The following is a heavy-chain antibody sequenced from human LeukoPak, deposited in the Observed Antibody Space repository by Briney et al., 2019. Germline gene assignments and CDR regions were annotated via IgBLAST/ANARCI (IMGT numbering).Heavy chain of an antibody. J-gene: IGHJ4*02. D-gene: IGHD6-6*01. CDR1: GYNFIGYW. V-gene: IGHV5-51*01. CDR2: IYPGDSDT. CDR3: ARPVDSSSSSFDY. Sequence: GESLKISCKGSGYNFIGYWIGWVRQMPGKGLEWMGIIYPGDSDTSYSPSFQGQVTISADKSISTAYLQWSSLKASDTAMYYCARPVDSSSSSFDYWGQGTLVTVSS.